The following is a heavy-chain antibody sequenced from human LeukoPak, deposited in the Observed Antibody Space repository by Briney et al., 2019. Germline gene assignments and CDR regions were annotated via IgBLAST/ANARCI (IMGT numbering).Heavy chain of an antibody. V-gene: IGHV1-18*01. J-gene: IGHJ4*02. CDR2: ISAYNGNT. CDR1: GYTFTSYG. CDR3: VRDLLVGATILILDY. Sequence: ASVKVSCKASGYTFTSYGISWVRQAPGQGLEWMGWISAYNGNTNYAQKLQGRVTMTTDTSTSTAYMELRSLRSDDTAVYYCVRDLLVGATILILDYWGQGTLVTVSS. D-gene: IGHD1-26*01.